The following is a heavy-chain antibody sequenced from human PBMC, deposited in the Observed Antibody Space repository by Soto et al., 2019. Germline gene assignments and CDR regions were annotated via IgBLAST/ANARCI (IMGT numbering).Heavy chain of an antibody. D-gene: IGHD3-9*01. V-gene: IGHV1-58*01. J-gene: IGHJ6*02. Sequence: SVKVSCKASGFTFTSSAVQWVRQARGQRLEWIGWIVVGSGNTNYAQKFQERVTITRDMSTSTAYMELSSLRSEDTAVYYCAAGYYDILTGSNYGMDVWGQGTTVTLSS. CDR1: GFTFTSSA. CDR3: AAGYYDILTGSNYGMDV. CDR2: IVVGSGNT.